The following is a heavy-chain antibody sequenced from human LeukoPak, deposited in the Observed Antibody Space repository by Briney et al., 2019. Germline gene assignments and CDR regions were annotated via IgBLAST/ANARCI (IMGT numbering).Heavy chain of an antibody. CDR2: IYYSGST. CDR3: ASRLVGARYGFDY. D-gene: IGHD1-26*01. J-gene: IGHJ4*02. Sequence: SETLSLTCTVSGGSISSYDWSWIRQPPGKGLEWIGYIYYSGSTNYNPSLKSRVTISVDTSKNQFSLKLSSVTAADTAVYYSASRLVGARYGFDYWGQGTLVTVSS. CDR1: GGSISSYD. V-gene: IGHV4-59*01.